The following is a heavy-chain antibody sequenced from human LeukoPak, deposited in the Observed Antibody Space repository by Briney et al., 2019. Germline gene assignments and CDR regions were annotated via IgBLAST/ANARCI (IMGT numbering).Heavy chain of an antibody. V-gene: IGHV3-7*01. D-gene: IGHD3-3*01. CDR2: MKQDGSEK. J-gene: IGHJ3*02. Sequence: GGSLRLSCAASGFTFSSYWMSWVRQAPGKGLEWVANMKQDGSEKYYVDSVKGRFTISRDNAKNSLYLQMNSLRAEDTAVYYCARAYYDFWSGFVGAFDIWGQGTMVTVSS. CDR3: ARAYYDFWSGFVGAFDI. CDR1: GFTFSSYW.